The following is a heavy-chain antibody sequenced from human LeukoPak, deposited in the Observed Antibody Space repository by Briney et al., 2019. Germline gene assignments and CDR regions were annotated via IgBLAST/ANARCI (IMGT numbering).Heavy chain of an antibody. V-gene: IGHV3-9*01. Sequence: GGSLRLSCTASGFTFKNYGMHWVRQVPGKGLEWVSGIICSSATIGYADSVKGRFTISRDNAKNSLYLQMNSLRAEDTALYYCAKDKSDGGYYWYFDLWGRGTLVTVSS. CDR2: IICSSATI. J-gene: IGHJ2*01. CDR3: AKDKSDGGYYWYFDL. D-gene: IGHD4-17*01. CDR1: GFTFKNYG.